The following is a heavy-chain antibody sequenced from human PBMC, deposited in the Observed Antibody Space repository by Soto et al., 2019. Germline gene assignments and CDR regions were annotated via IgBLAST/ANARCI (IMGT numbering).Heavy chain of an antibody. Sequence: PGGSLRLSCASSGFPFSNYWMSWVRQAPGKGLEWVANIKQDGSVRYYVDSVKGRFTISRDNAKSSLYLQMNSLRAEDTAVYYCARIGYSSSCFDYWGQGTLVTVSS. CDR1: GFPFSNYW. V-gene: IGHV3-7*01. D-gene: IGHD6-13*01. J-gene: IGHJ4*02. CDR3: ARIGYSSSCFDY. CDR2: IKQDGSVR.